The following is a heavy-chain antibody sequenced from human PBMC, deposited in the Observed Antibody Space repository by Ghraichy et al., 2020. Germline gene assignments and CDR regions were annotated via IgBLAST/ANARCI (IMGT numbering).Heavy chain of an antibody. V-gene: IGHV3-33*01. D-gene: IGHD2-15*01. CDR3: ARERGRVDYCSGGSCYSEFDY. CDR1: GFTFSSYG. J-gene: IGHJ4*02. Sequence: GGSLRLSCAASGFTFSSYGMHWVRQAPGKGLEWVAVIWYDGSNKYYADSVKGRFTISRDNSKNTLYLQMNSLRAEDTAVYYCARERGRVDYCSGGSCYSEFDYWGQGTLVTVSS. CDR2: IWYDGSNK.